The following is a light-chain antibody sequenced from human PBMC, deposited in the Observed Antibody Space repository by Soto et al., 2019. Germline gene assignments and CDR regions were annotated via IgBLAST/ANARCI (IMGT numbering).Light chain of an antibody. Sequence: ETVLTQSPATLSLSPGERATLSCRASQTIRNNYLAWYRQTPGQAPRLLIYGASNSDTGIADRFSGSGSGTDFTLIISRLEPEDFALDYCQQYGSSPWTFGQGTKLEIK. CDR3: QQYGSSPWT. V-gene: IGKV3-20*01. CDR2: GAS. J-gene: IGKJ1*01. CDR1: QTIRNNY.